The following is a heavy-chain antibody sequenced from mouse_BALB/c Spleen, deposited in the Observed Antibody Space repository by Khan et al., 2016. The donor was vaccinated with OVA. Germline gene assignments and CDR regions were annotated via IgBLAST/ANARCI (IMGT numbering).Heavy chain of an antibody. CDR1: GYSITSGYY. CDR3: ARDYYGNYFFDY. V-gene: IGHV3-6*02. CDR2: ISYDGSN. D-gene: IGHD2-1*01. Sequence: VQLKESGPGLVKPSQSLSLTCSVTGYSITSGYYWNWIRQFPGNKLEWMGYISYDGSNNYNPSPKNRISITRDTSKNQFSLKLNSVTNKNTATTYDARDYYGNYFFDYWGQGTTLTVSS. J-gene: IGHJ2*01.